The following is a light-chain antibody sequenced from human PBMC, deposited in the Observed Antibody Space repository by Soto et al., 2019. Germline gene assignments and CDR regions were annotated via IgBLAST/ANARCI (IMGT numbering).Light chain of an antibody. J-gene: IGKJ4*01. CDR1: QTINNY. Sequence: DIQMTQSPSSLSASVGDRVTITCRTSQTINNYLNWYQQKPGRAPKLLIYAAYNLQSGAPSRFSGSGSGTDFTLASSALQPDDFATYFCQQTYSIPLTFGGGTKVEIK. CDR2: AAY. V-gene: IGKV1-39*01. CDR3: QQTYSIPLT.